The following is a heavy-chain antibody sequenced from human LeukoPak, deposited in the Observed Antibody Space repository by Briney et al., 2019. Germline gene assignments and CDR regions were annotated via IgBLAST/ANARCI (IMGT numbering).Heavy chain of an antibody. J-gene: IGHJ4*02. CDR3: ARDSHGYSSSSHLGY. CDR1: GGSISSGGYY. CDR2: IYYSGST. D-gene: IGHD6-6*01. V-gene: IGHV4-31*03. Sequence: PSQTLSLTCTVSGGSISSGGYYWSWIRQHPGKGLEWIGYIYYSGSTYYNPSLKSRVAISVDTSKNQFSLKLSSVTAADTAVYYCARDSHGYSSSSHLGYWGQGTLVTVSS.